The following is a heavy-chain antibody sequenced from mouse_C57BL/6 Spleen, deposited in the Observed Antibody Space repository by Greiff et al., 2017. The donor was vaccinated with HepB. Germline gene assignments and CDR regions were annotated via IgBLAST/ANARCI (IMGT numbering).Heavy chain of an antibody. V-gene: IGHV1-80*01. CDR2: IYPGDGDT. J-gene: IGHJ2*01. CDR1: GYAFSSYW. CDR3: ARGGLDWDYFDY. Sequence: VQLQQSGAELVKPGASVKISCKASGYAFSSYWMNWVKQRPGKGLEWIGQIYPGDGDTNYNGKFKGKATLTADKSSSTAYMQLSSLTSEDSAVYFCARGGLDWDYFDYWGQGTTLIVSS. D-gene: IGHD4-1*01.